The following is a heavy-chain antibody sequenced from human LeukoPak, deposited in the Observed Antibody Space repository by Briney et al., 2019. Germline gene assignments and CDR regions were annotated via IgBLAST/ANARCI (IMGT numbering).Heavy chain of an antibody. CDR3: ARSNVVLPPYGMDV. CDR2: INPNSGDT. CDR1: GYTFTGYY. J-gene: IGHJ6*02. D-gene: IGHD2-2*01. Sequence: PEASVKVSCKASGYTFTGYYVHWVRQAPGQGLEWMGRINPNSGDTNYAQKFQGRVTMTRDTSISTAYMELSRLKSDDAAVYYCARSNVVLPPYGMDVWGQGTTVTVSS. V-gene: IGHV1-2*06.